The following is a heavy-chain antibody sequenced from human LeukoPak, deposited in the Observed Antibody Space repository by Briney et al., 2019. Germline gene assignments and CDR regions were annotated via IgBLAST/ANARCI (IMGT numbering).Heavy chain of an antibody. CDR1: GFTFSSYA. CDR2: ISGSSGNT. CDR3: AKDPPYYYDSSGYGGGAFDI. Sequence: GGSLRLSCAASGFTFSSYAMSWVRQAPGKGLEWVSAISGSSGNTYYADSVKGRFTISRDNSKNTLYVQMNSLRAEDTAVYYCAKDPPYYYDSSGYGGGAFDIWGQGTMVTVSS. D-gene: IGHD3-22*01. V-gene: IGHV3-23*01. J-gene: IGHJ3*02.